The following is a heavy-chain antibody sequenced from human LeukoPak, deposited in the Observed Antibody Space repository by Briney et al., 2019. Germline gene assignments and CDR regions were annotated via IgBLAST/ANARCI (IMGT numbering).Heavy chain of an antibody. CDR1: GGSIISTSFY. CDR3: ARSHDYGDYGRYYYYGMDV. Sequence: SETLTLTCTVSGGSIISTSFYWGWIRQPPGKGLAWLGSIYHSGSTYDNPSLKSRVTISVDRSKNQFSLKLSSVTAADTAVYYCARSHDYGDYGRYYYYGMDVWGQGTTVTVSS. V-gene: IGHV4-39*01. J-gene: IGHJ6*02. D-gene: IGHD4-17*01. CDR2: IYHSGST.